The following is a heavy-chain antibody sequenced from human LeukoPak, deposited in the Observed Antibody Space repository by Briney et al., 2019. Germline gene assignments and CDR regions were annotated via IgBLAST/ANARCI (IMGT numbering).Heavy chain of an antibody. D-gene: IGHD3-3*02. J-gene: IGHJ5*01. V-gene: IGHV4-59*08. Sequence: PSETLSLTCTVSGGSISSFYWSWIRQPPGKGLEWIGYIYYTGSTNYNSSLKSRVTISVDTSKNQFYMKLSSVTAADTAVYHCARHIQVAFRVSRLGWFDSWGQGTLVTVSS. CDR2: IYYTGST. CDR1: GGSISSFY. CDR3: ARHIQVAFRVSRLGWFDS.